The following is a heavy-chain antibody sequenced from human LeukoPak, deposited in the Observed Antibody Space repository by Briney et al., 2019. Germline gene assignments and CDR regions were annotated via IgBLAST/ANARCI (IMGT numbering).Heavy chain of an antibody. CDR3: ATRGMVDTAMDDY. V-gene: IGHV4-34*01. CDR2: INHSGST. Sequence: SETLSLTCAVYGGSFSGYYWSWIRQPPGKGLEWIGEINHSGSTNYNPSLKSRVTTSVDTSKNQFSLKLSSVTAADTAVYYCATRGMVDTAMDDYWGQGTLVTVSS. CDR1: GGSFSGYY. J-gene: IGHJ4*02. D-gene: IGHD5-18*01.